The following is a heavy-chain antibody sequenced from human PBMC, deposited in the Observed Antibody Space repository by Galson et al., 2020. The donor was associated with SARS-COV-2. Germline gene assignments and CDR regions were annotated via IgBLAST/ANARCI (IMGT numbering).Heavy chain of an antibody. CDR2: IYGGGST. CDR1: GGSITSYY. J-gene: IGHJ1*01. D-gene: IGHD2-15*01. CDR3: VGDRSWPDYPLF. V-gene: IGHV4-4*07. Sequence: ASETLSLTCSVSGGSITSYYWGWLRQPAGKGPEWVGRIYGGGSTHHPPPLKSRLHLSLDTSKKQLSLSLSSVIAADTAMYFCVGDRSWPDYPLFWGQGILVTVSS.